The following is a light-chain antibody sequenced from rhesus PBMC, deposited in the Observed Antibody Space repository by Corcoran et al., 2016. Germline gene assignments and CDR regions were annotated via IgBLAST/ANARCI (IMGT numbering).Light chain of an antibody. Sequence: DIQMTQSPSSLSASVGDTVTITCRASQGISSYLNWFQQKPGKAPKLLIYDASSWESGVPSRFSGSGSGTDFTLTISSLQPEYFAAYYCLQHTSYPLTFGGGTKVEIK. J-gene: IGKJ4*01. V-gene: IGKV1-28*03. CDR1: QGISSY. CDR3: LQHTSYPLT. CDR2: DAS.